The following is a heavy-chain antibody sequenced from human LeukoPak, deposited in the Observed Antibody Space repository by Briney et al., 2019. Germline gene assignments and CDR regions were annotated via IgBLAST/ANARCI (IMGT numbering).Heavy chain of an antibody. V-gene: IGHV3-30*18. Sequence: GGSLRLSCAASRFTFSSYGMHWVRQAPGKGLEWVAVISYDGSNKYYADSVKGRFTISRDNSKNTLYLQMNSLRAEDTAVYYCAKGALAAAGMIDYWGQGTLVTVSS. J-gene: IGHJ4*02. CDR3: AKGALAAAGMIDY. CDR1: RFTFSSYG. D-gene: IGHD6-13*01. CDR2: ISYDGSNK.